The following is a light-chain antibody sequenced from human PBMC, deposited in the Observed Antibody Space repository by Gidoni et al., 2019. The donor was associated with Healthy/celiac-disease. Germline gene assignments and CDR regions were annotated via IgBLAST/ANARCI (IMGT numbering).Light chain of an antibody. CDR2: DAS. CDR1: QSVSSY. J-gene: IGKJ4*01. CDR3: QQRSNWQGLT. V-gene: IGKV3-11*01. Sequence: IVFTQSPATLSLSPGERATLSCSASQSVSSYLAWYQQKPGQAPRLLIYDASNRATGIPARFSGSGSGTDFTLTISSLEPEDFAVYYCQQRSNWQGLTFGGGTKVEIK.